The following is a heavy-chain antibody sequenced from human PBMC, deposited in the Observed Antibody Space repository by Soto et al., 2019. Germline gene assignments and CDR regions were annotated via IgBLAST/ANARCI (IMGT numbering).Heavy chain of an antibody. CDR2: INPSGDTT. CDR3: AKAARATTLYNFDF. V-gene: IGHV1-46*04. J-gene: IGHJ4*01. CDR1: GYTFTSYY. Sequence: ASVKVSCKASGYTFTSYYMHWVRQAPGQGLEWMGIINPSGDTTFHADSVKGRFTISRDNSKKTVYLQMNSLRAEDTAVYYCAKAARATTLYNFDFWGQGTLVTVSS. D-gene: IGHD1-26*01.